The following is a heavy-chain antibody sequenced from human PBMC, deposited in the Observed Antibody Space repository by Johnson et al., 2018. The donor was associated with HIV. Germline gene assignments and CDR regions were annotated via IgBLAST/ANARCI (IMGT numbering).Heavy chain of an antibody. J-gene: IGHJ3*02. CDR3: ARDFGLFLGKDDAFDI. CDR2: ISYDGSNK. CDR1: GFTFSSYG. D-gene: IGHD7-27*01. Sequence: QVQLVESGGGVVQPGRSLRLPCAASGFTFSSYGMHWVRQAPGKGLEWVAVISYDGSNKYYADSVKGRFTISRDNSKNTLYLQMNSLRAEDTAVYYCARDFGLFLGKDDAFDIWGQGTMVTVSS. V-gene: IGHV3-30*03.